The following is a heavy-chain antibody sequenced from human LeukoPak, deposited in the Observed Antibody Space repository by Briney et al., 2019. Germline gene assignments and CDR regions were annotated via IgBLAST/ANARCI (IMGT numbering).Heavy chain of an antibody. D-gene: IGHD6-19*01. CDR3: AREKSFKRVSPSAAVAGTGHFDY. Sequence: GGSLRLSCAASGFTFSSYAMHWVRQAPGKGLEWVAVISYDGSNKYYADSVKGRFTISRDNSKNTLYLQMNSLRAEDTAVYYCAREKSFKRVSPSAAVAGTGHFDYWGRGTLVTVSS. CDR1: GFTFSSYA. CDR2: ISYDGSNK. V-gene: IGHV3-30*04. J-gene: IGHJ4*02.